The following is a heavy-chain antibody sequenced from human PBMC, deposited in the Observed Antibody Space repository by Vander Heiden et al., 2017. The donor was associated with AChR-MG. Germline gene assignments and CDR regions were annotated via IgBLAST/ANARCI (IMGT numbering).Heavy chain of an antibody. CDR2: IIPSVDVI. CDR3: AKSVFKKSWWGDGSFYYYMDV. D-gene: IGHD2-15*01. J-gene: IGHJ6*03. V-gene: IGHV1-69*17. CDR1: GDIFDNNA. Sequence: QVHLVQSGAAVTKPGSSVRVSCKASGDIFDNNAFSWMRRAPGRGLEWMGGIIPSVDVINYAQRFQGRLTITADNSTNTAYMELTGLRFDDTAVYYCAKSVFKKSWWGDGSFYYYMDVWGKGSPVTVSS.